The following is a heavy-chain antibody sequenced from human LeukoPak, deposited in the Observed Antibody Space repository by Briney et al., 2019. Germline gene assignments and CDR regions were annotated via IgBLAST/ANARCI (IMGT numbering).Heavy chain of an antibody. CDR3: ARWFTSGRGFFDY. D-gene: IGHD6-19*01. CDR1: GFTFSHYS. V-gene: IGHV3-48*02. CDR2: ISSSII. Sequence: GGSLRLSCAASGFTFSHYSMNWVRQAPGKGLEWVSYISSSIIYYADSVEGRFTISRDNAKNSLYLQMNSLRDEDTAVYYCARWFTSGRGFFDYWGQGILVTVSS. J-gene: IGHJ4*02.